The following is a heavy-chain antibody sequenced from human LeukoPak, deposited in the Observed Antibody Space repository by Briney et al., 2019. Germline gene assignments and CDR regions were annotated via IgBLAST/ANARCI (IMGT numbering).Heavy chain of an antibody. J-gene: IGHJ4*02. CDR3: AKISHRGVLRFLEWLPTFFDY. CDR1: GFTLNNYW. D-gene: IGHD3-3*01. Sequence: PGGSLRLSCAASGFTLNNYWMHWVRQGPGEGLMWVSRISRDGSSTTYADSVKGRFTISRDNTKNTLYLQMNSLRAEDTAVYYCAKISHRGVLRFLEWLPTFFDYWGQGTLVTVSS. V-gene: IGHV3-74*01. CDR2: ISRDGSST.